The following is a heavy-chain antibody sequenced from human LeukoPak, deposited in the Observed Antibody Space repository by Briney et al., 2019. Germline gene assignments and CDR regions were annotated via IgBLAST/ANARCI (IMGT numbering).Heavy chain of an antibody. CDR3: AKGRWFGEAYDY. J-gene: IGHJ4*02. CDR2: IYYSGST. CDR1: GGSISSYY. Sequence: SETLSLTCTVSGGSISSYYWSWIRQPPGKGLEWIGYIYYSGSTNYNPSLKSRVTISVDTSKNQFSLKLSSVTAADTAVYYCAKGRWFGEAYDYWGQGTLVTVSS. D-gene: IGHD3-10*01. V-gene: IGHV4-59*01.